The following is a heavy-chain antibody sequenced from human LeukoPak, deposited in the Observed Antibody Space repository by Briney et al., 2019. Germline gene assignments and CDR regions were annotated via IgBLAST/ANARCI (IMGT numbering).Heavy chain of an antibody. Sequence: SVKVSCKASGGTFSSYAISWVRQAPGQGLEWMGGINPIFGTANYAQKFQGRVTITADESTSTAYMELSSLRSEDTAVYYCARAVPTGYCSGGSCYSYHPLDYWGQGTLVTVSS. CDR2: INPIFGTA. CDR1: GGTFSSYA. D-gene: IGHD2-15*01. CDR3: ARAVPTGYCSGGSCYSYHPLDY. V-gene: IGHV1-69*13. J-gene: IGHJ4*02.